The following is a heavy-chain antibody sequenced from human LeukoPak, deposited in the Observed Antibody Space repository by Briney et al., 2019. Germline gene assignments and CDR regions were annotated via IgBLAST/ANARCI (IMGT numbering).Heavy chain of an antibody. D-gene: IGHD3-22*01. V-gene: IGHV4-39*01. Sequence: SETLSLTCTVSDGSISSSSYYWGWIRQPPGKGLEWIGSIYYSGSTYYNPSLKSRVTLSVDTSKNQFSLKLSSVTAADTAVYYCARQGRISMIVVLIEDAFDIWGQGTMVTVSS. CDR1: DGSISSSSYY. CDR3: ARQGRISMIVVLIEDAFDI. J-gene: IGHJ3*02. CDR2: IYYSGST.